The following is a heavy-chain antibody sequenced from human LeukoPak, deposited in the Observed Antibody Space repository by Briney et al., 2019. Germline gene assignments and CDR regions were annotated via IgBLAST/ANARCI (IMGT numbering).Heavy chain of an antibody. D-gene: IGHD5-12*01. Sequence: QPGGSLRLSCAASGFTFSSYAMHWVRQAPGKGLEWVAVISYDGRNKYYADSVKGRFTISRDNSKNTLYLQMNSLRAEDTAVYYCARASGGYIKGFFDYWGQGTLVTVSS. J-gene: IGHJ4*02. CDR1: GFTFSSYA. CDR2: ISYDGRNK. CDR3: ARASGGYIKGFFDY. V-gene: IGHV3-30*04.